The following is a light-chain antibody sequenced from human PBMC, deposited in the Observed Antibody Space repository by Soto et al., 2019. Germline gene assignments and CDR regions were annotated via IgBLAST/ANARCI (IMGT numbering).Light chain of an antibody. CDR3: QQYNDWTPYT. V-gene: IGKV3-15*01. J-gene: IGKJ2*01. Sequence: EIVMTQSPTTVSVSPGERSTLSCRASQSVSSKLAWYQQKPGQPPRLLFFDASARATGVPDRFRGSGSGTEFILTISGLQSEDFAVYYCQQYNDWTPYTFGQGTKLEMK. CDR2: DAS. CDR1: QSVSSK.